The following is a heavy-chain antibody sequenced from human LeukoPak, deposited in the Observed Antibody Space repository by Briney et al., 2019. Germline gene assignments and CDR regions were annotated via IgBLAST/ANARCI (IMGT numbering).Heavy chain of an antibody. CDR2: INPNSGGT. CDR3: ARGLTFRVRDGYTYYYYGMDV. CDR1: GYIFTDYY. D-gene: IGHD5-24*01. Sequence: GASVKVSCKASGYIFTDYYMHWVRQAPGQELGWMGRINPNSGGTNYAQKFQGRVTMTRDTSISTAYTELSGLRSEDTATYYCARGLTFRVRDGYTYYYYGMDVWGQGTTVTVSS. J-gene: IGHJ6*02. V-gene: IGHV1/OR15-1*01.